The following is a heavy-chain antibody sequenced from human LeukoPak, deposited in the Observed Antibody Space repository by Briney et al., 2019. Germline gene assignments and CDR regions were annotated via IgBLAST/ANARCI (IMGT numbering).Heavy chain of an antibody. CDR2: IYDSGST. CDR1: GGSISSYY. J-gene: IGHJ4*02. V-gene: IGHV4-59*01. CDR3: ARQSISGSSLSYFDY. D-gene: IGHD3-22*01. Sequence: SETLSLTCTVSGGSISSYYWSWIRQPPGKGLEWIGNIYDSGSTNYNPSLKSRVTISVDTPKNQCSLKLSSVTAADTAVYYCARQSISGSSLSYFDYWGQGTLVNVSS.